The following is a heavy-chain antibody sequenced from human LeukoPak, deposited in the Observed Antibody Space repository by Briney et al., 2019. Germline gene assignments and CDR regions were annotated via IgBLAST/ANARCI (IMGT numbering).Heavy chain of an antibody. Sequence: GGSLRLSCAASGFTFSSYSMNWVRQAPGKGLEWLSYISSDTSTIYYADSVQGRFTISRDNAKKSLYLQMNSLRDEDTAVYYCVRTGGYSYGPFEYWGQGTLDTVSS. J-gene: IGHJ4*02. D-gene: IGHD5-18*01. CDR3: VRTGGYSYGPFEY. CDR2: ISSDTSTI. CDR1: GFTFSSYS. V-gene: IGHV3-48*02.